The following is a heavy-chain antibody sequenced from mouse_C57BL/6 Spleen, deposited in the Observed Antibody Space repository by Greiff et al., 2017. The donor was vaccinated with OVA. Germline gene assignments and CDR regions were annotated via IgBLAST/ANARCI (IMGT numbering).Heavy chain of an antibody. J-gene: IGHJ1*03. Sequence: QVQLQQPGTELVKPGASVKLSCKASGYTFTSYWMHWVKQRPGQGLEWIGNINPSNGGTNYNEKFKGKATLTVDKSSSTAYMQLSSLTSEASAVYYCARCDYDFAWYFDVWGTGTTVTVSS. D-gene: IGHD2-4*01. V-gene: IGHV1-53*01. CDR3: ARCDYDFAWYFDV. CDR1: GYTFTSYW. CDR2: INPSNGGT.